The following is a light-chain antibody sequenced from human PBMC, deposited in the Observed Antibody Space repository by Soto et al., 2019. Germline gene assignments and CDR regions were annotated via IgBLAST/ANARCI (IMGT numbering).Light chain of an antibody. CDR2: AAS. CDR3: QQSHNTPRT. J-gene: IGKJ2*01. Sequence: DIQMTQSPSSLSASVGDRVTITCRASQSINKYLNWYQQKPGKAPKLLIFAASSMQSGVPLRFSGSGSGTDLTLTISSLQPEDFATYYCQQSHNTPRTFGQGTKLEIK. V-gene: IGKV1-39*01. CDR1: QSINKY.